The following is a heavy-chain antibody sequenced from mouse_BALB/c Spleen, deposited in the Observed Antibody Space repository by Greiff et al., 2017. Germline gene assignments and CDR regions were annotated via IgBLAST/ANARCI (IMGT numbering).Heavy chain of an antibody. V-gene: IGHV1-54*01. J-gene: IGHJ4*01. CDR1: GYAFTNYL. CDR2: INPGSGGT. Sequence: VQVVESGAELVRPGTSVKVSCKASGYAFTNYLIAWVKQRPGQGLEWIGVINPGSGGTNYNEKFKGKATLTADKTSSTAYMQLSSLTSDDSAVYYCARSRGDAMDYWGQGTSVTVSS. CDR3: ARSRGDAMDY. D-gene: IGHD3-3*01.